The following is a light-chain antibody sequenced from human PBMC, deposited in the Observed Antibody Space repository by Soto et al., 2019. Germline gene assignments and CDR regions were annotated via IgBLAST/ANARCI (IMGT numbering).Light chain of an antibody. V-gene: IGKV3-20*01. CDR1: QSVGSNY. CDR2: GAS. J-gene: IGKJ3*01. CDR3: QQYTTSPFT. Sequence: EIVLTQSPGTLSLSPGERATLYCRASQSVGSNYLAWYQQKPGQAPRVLIYGASSRATGIPDRFSGSGSGADFTLTISRLEPEDLAVYYCQQYTTSPFTVGPGTKVDSK.